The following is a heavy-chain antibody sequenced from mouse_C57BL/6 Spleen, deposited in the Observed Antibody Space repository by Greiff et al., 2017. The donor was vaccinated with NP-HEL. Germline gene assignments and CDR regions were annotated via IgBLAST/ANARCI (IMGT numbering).Heavy chain of an antibody. CDR3: ARWENY. Sequence: QVQLQQPGAELVKPGASVKMSCKASGYTFTSYWITWVKQRPGQGLEWIGDIYPGSGSTNYNEKFKSKATLTADKSSSTAYMQLSSLTSEDSAVYFCARWENYWGQGTTLTVSS. J-gene: IGHJ2*01. CDR1: GYTFTSYW. CDR2: IYPGSGST. D-gene: IGHD4-1*01. V-gene: IGHV1-55*01.